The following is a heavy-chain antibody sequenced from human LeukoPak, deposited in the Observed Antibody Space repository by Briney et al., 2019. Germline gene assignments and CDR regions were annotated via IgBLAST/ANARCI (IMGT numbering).Heavy chain of an antibody. J-gene: IGHJ4*02. D-gene: IGHD3-10*01. CDR3: ARDHYGSGTL. V-gene: IGHV3-74*01. CDR1: GFTFSFYW. Sequence: PGGSLRLSCAASGFTFSFYWMHWVRPAPGKGLVWVSRIKGDGSNTNYADSVRGRFTISRDNARNTLYLQMSSLSADDTAVYYCARDHYGSGTLWGQGTLVTVSS. CDR2: IKGDGSNT.